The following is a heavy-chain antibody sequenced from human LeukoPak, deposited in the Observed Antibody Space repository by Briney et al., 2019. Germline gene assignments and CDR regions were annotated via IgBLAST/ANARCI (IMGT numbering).Heavy chain of an antibody. Sequence: GSSVTVSCKASGGTFSSYAISWVRQAPGQGLEWMGWINPNSGGTNYAQKFQGRVTMTRDTSISTAYMELSRLRSDDTAVYYCARVSLRPIAAQLGYWGQGTLVTVSS. CDR2: INPNSGGT. V-gene: IGHV1-2*02. D-gene: IGHD6-13*01. CDR3: ARVSLRPIAAQLGY. J-gene: IGHJ4*02. CDR1: GGTFSSYA.